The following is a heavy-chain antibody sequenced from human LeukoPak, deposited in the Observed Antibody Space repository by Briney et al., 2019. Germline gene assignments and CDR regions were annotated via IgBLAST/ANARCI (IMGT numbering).Heavy chain of an antibody. CDR3: VRHEHNPQFDP. CDR1: GGSISSPNYY. V-gene: IGHV4-39*01. D-gene: IGHD1-14*01. J-gene: IGHJ5*02. CDR2: ISYSVSA. Sequence: PSETLSLTCTVSGGSISSPNYYWAWVRQPPGKGQEWIGSISYSVSAHYYPSLKSRATISIDMSKNQFSLRLSSVTAADTAVYYCVRHEHNPQFDPWGQGTLVTVSS.